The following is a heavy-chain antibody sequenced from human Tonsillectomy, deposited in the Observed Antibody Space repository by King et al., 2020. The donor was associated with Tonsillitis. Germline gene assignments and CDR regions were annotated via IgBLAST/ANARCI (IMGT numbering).Heavy chain of an antibody. CDR1: GGSISSYY. D-gene: IGHD3-10*01. CDR3: ARDLGMRWFGESLGYFDL. V-gene: IGHV4-59*01. CDR2: IYYSGST. Sequence: VQLQESGPGLVKPSETLSLTCTVSGGSISSYYWSWIRQPPGKGLEWIGYIYYSGSTNYNPSLKSRVTISVDTSKNQFYLKLSSVTAADTAVYYCARDLGMRWFGESLGYFDLWGRGTLVTVSS. J-gene: IGHJ2*01.